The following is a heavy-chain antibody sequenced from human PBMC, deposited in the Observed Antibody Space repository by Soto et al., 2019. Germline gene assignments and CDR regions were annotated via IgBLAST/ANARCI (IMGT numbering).Heavy chain of an antibody. J-gene: IGHJ4*02. CDR2: ISDSGDSS. Sequence: EVQLLESGGGSVQPGGSLRLSCAASGFTFTTYAMTWVRQAPGKGLEWVSSISDSGDSSFYADSVKGRFTLSRDNYKNTVHLQMNSLRVEDTAIYYCAKGLARADSWGQGTLVTVSS. CDR3: AKGLARADS. V-gene: IGHV3-23*01. CDR1: GFTFTTYA.